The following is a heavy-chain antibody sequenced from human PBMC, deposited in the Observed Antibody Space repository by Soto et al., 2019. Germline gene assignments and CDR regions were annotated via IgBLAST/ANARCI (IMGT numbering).Heavy chain of an antibody. CDR1: GYSFTSYW. CDR3: ARQDSSGYFLRVGYYYGMDV. V-gene: IGHV5-10-1*01. CDR2: IDPSDSYT. J-gene: IGHJ6*02. D-gene: IGHD3-22*01. Sequence: PGESLKISCKGSGYSFTSYWISWVRQMPGKGLEWMGRIDPSDSYTNYSPSFQGHVTISADKSISTAYLQWSSLKASDTAMYYCARQDSSGYFLRVGYYYGMDVWGQGTTVTGS.